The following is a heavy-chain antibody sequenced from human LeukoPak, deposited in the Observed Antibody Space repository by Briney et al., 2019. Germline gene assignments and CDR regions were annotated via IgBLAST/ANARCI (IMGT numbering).Heavy chain of an antibody. Sequence: ASVKVSCKASGYTFTGYYMHCVRQAPGQGLEWMGWINPNSGGTNYAQKFQGRVTMTRDTSISTAYMELSRLRSDDTAVYYCATLAVLTGNWFDPLGQGTLVTVSS. CDR2: INPNSGGT. CDR1: GYTFTGYY. V-gene: IGHV1-2*02. D-gene: IGHD7-27*01. CDR3: ATLAVLTGNWFDP. J-gene: IGHJ5*02.